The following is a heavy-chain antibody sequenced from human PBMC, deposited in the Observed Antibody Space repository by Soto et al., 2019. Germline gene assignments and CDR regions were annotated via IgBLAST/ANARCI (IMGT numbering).Heavy chain of an antibody. CDR3: ARGGISYYGSGSYDFDY. CDR2: IDYSGNT. V-gene: IGHV4-30-4*01. J-gene: IGHJ4*02. Sequence: QVQLQESGPGLVKPSQTLSLTCTVSGGSISSGDYYWSWIRQPPGKGLEWIGYIDYSGNTYYNPSLKSRVTISVDTSKNQFSLNLSSVTAADTAVYYCARGGISYYGSGSYDFDYWGQGTLVTVSS. D-gene: IGHD3-10*01. CDR1: GGSISSGDYY.